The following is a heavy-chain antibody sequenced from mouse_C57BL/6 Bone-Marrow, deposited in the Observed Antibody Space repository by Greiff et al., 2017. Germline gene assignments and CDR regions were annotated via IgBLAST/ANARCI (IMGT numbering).Heavy chain of an antibody. CDR1: EYEFPSHD. D-gene: IGHD2-4*01. CDR3: ARQDYDRYYFDY. J-gene: IGHJ2*01. Sequence: EVNVVESGGGLVQPGESLKLSCESNEYEFPSHDMSWVRKTPETRLELVAAINRDGGSTYYPDTVKGRFTISRDNAKNTLYLQMSRLKSEDTAMYYCARQDYDRYYFDYWGQGTTLTVSS. CDR2: INRDGGST. V-gene: IGHV5-2*03.